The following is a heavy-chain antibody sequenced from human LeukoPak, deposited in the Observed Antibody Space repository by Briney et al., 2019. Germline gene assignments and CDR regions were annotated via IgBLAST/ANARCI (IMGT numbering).Heavy chain of an antibody. CDR3: ARDSGYGDYGSRFDY. CDR1: GFTFSGYS. CDR2: ISSSSSYI. D-gene: IGHD4-17*01. V-gene: IGHV3-21*01. J-gene: IGHJ4*02. Sequence: GGSLRLSCAASGFTFSGYSMNWVRQAPGKGLEWVSSISSSSSYIYYADSVKGRFTISRDNAKNSLYLQMNSLRAEDTAVYYCARDSGYGDYGSRFDYWGQGTLVTVSS.